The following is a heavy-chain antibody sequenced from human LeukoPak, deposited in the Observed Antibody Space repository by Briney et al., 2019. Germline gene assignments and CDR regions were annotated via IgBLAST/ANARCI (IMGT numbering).Heavy chain of an antibody. Sequence: GGSLRLSCAASGFTFSSYGMSWVRQAPGKGLEWVSAISGSGGSTYYADSVKGRCTISRDNSKNMLYLQMSSLRPEDTAVYYCARDDGYNYDNRFDPWGQGTPVTVSS. V-gene: IGHV3-23*01. J-gene: IGHJ5*02. CDR1: GFTFSSYG. CDR2: ISGSGGST. CDR3: ARDDGYNYDNRFDP. D-gene: IGHD5-24*01.